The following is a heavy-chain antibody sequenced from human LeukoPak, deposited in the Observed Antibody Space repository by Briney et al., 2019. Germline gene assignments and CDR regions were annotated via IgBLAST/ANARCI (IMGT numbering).Heavy chain of an antibody. CDR1: GFTFSSYS. J-gene: IGHJ4*02. D-gene: IGHD3-22*01. Sequence: GGSLGLSCAASGFTFSSYSMNWVRQAPGKGLEWVSSISSSSSYIYYADSVKGRFTISRDNAKNSLYLQMNSLRAEDTAVYYCARDGDYYDSSGPTYWGQGTLVTVSS. V-gene: IGHV3-21*01. CDR3: ARDGDYYDSSGPTY. CDR2: ISSSSSYI.